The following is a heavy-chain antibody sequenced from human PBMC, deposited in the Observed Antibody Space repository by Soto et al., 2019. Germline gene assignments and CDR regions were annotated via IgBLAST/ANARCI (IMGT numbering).Heavy chain of an antibody. CDR1: GGSVSSGSYY. Sequence: SETLSLTXTVSGGSVSSGSYYWSWIRQPPGKGLEWIGYIYYSGSTNYNPSLKSRVTISVDTSKNQFSLKLSSVTAADTAVYYCARRGLQLDDYWGQGTLVTVSS. CDR3: ARRGLQLDDY. V-gene: IGHV4-61*01. D-gene: IGHD6-6*01. J-gene: IGHJ4*02. CDR2: IYYSGST.